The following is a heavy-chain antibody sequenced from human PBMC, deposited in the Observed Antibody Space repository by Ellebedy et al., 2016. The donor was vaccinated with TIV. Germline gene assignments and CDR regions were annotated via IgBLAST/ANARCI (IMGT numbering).Heavy chain of an antibody. J-gene: IGHJ6*02. CDR1: GGSFSGYY. Sequence: MPSETLSLTCAVYGGSFSGYYWSWIRQPPGKGLGWIGEINHSGSTNYNPSLKSRVTISVDTSKNQFSLKLSSVTAADTAVYYCARGRMGGYCSSTSCPMPFYYYYGMDVWGQGTTVTVSS. V-gene: IGHV4-34*01. CDR2: INHSGST. CDR3: ARGRMGGYCSSTSCPMPFYYYYGMDV. D-gene: IGHD2-2*01.